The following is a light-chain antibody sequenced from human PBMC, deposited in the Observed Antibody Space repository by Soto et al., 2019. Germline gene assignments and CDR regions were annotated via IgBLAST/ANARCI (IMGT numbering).Light chain of an antibody. CDR2: GND. CDR3: QSYDRGLTAYV. CDR1: SSNIGAGYE. J-gene: IGLJ1*01. V-gene: IGLV1-40*01. Sequence: QAVLTQPPSVSGAPGQRVTISCTGTSSNIGAGYEVHWYHQRPGTAPKFLVSGNDNRPSGVPDRLSASKSGTSGSLAITGLQAEDEGHYYCQSYDRGLTAYVFGTGTKLPS.